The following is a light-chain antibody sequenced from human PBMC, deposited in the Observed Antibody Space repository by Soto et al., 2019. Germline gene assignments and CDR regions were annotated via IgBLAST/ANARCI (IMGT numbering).Light chain of an antibody. CDR3: SSYADNNTYV. Sequence: QSALTQPPSASGSPGQSVTISCSGTSSDVGTYNHVSWYQQQPGKAPKLMIYEVSRRPSGVPDRFSGSKSGNTASLTVSGLQAEDEADYYCSSYADNNTYVFGTGTKLTVL. V-gene: IGLV2-8*01. CDR1: SSDVGTYNH. J-gene: IGLJ1*01. CDR2: EVS.